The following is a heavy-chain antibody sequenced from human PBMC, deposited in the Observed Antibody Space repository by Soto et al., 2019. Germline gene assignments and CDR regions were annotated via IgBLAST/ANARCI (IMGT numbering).Heavy chain of an antibody. Sequence: PSETLSLTCTVSGCSISSGGYYWSWILQHPGKGLEWIGYIYYSGSTYYNPSLKSRVTISVDTSKNQFSLKLSSVTAAGTAVYYCARVTQRGGTNSPNRFAPPGQGTLVTVSS. V-gene: IGHV4-31*03. CDR1: GCSISSGGYY. CDR2: IYYSGST. J-gene: IGHJ5*02. CDR3: ARVTQRGGTNSPNRFAP. D-gene: IGHD1-7*01.